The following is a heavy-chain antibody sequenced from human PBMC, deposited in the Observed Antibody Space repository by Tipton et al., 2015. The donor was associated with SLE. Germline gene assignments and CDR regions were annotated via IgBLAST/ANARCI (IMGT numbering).Heavy chain of an antibody. Sequence: TLSLTCAVYGGSFSGYYWSWIRQPPGKGLEWIGEINHSGSTNYNPSLKRRVTISVDTSKNQFSLKLSSVTAADTAVYYCARGNYDFLTGYPSDYYFYYMEVWGKGTTVTVSS. CDR3: ARGNYDFLTGYPSDYYFYYMEV. CDR1: GGSFSGYY. V-gene: IGHV4-34*01. CDR2: INHSGST. D-gene: IGHD3-9*01. J-gene: IGHJ6*03.